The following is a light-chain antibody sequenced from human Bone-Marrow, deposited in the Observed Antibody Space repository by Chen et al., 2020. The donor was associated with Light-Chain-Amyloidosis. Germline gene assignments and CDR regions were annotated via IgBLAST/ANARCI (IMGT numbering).Light chain of an antibody. J-gene: IGLJ3*02. Sequence: SYVLTQPSSVLVAQGQTATIACGGNNIGSTSMHWYQQTPGQAPLLVVYDDSDRPSEIPERLSGSNSGNTATLTISRVEAGDEADYYCQVWDRSSDRPVFGGGTKLTVL. V-gene: IGLV3-21*02. CDR2: DDS. CDR3: QVWDRSSDRPV. CDR1: NIGSTS.